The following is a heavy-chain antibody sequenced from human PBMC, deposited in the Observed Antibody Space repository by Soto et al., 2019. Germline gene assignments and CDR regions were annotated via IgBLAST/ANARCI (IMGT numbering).Heavy chain of an antibody. CDR2: IIPILGIA. Sequence: SVKVSCKASGYTFTSYGISWVRQAPGQGLEWMGRIIPILGIANYAQKFQGRVTITADKSTSTAYMELSSLSSEDTAVYYCARDRYSYYDFWSGSLPYYYYGMDVWGQGTTVTVSS. CDR3: ARDRYSYYDFWSGSLPYYYYGMDV. CDR1: GYTFTSYG. J-gene: IGHJ6*02. D-gene: IGHD3-3*01. V-gene: IGHV1-69*04.